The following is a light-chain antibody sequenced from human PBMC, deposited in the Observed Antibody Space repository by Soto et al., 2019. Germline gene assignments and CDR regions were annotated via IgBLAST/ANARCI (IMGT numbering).Light chain of an antibody. CDR2: SNN. CDR3: AAWDDSLV. Sequence: QSVLTQPPSASGTPGQRVTISCSGSSSNIGGNTVNWYQQLPGTAPKLLIYSNNQRPSGVPDRFSGSKSGTSASLAISGLQSEDEADYYCAAWDDSLVFGGGTKVTVL. J-gene: IGLJ2*01. V-gene: IGLV1-44*01. CDR1: SSNIGGNT.